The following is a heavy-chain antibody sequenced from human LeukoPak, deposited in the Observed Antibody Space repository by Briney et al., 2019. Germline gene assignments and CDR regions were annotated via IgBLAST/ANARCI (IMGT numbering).Heavy chain of an antibody. CDR3: ARDPGYESWSPFWGGMDV. J-gene: IGHJ6*04. Sequence: GGSLRLSCAASGFTFSSSWMHWVRQAPGKGLVWVSRITRDGSSTTYADSVKGRFTTSRDNAKNTLYLQMGSLRDDDTAVYYCARDPGYESWSPFWGGMDVWGNGTTVIVSS. CDR2: ITRDGSST. D-gene: IGHD3-16*01. CDR1: GFTFSSSW. V-gene: IGHV3-74*01.